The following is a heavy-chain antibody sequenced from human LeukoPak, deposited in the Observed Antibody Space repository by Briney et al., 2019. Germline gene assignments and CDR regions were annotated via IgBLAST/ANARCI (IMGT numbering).Heavy chain of an antibody. Sequence: GASVKVSCKASGYTFTSYGISWVRQAPGQGLEWMGWISGYNGNTNYAQKLQGRVTMTTDTSTSTAYMELRSLRSDDTAVYYCARDGPGIMARGVILNWFDLWGQGTLVTVSS. D-gene: IGHD3-10*01. V-gene: IGHV1-18*01. J-gene: IGHJ5*02. CDR1: GYTFTSYG. CDR2: ISGYNGNT. CDR3: ARDGPGIMARGVILNWFDL.